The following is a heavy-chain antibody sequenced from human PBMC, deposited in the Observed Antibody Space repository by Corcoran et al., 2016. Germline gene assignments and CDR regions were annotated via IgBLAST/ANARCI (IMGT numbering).Heavy chain of an antibody. D-gene: IGHD3-9*01. CDR3: AGGIQATGSFYGDY. Sequence: EVQLVESGGGLIQPGGSLRLSCAASGFSVSNNYMNWVRQAPGRGLEWVSVIYSGGSTYYADSVKGRFTISRDNSKTTLYLQMNSLRAEDTAVYYCAGGIQATGSFYGDYWGQGTLVTVSS. CDR1: GFSVSNNY. CDR2: IYSGGST. J-gene: IGHJ4*02. V-gene: IGHV3-53*01.